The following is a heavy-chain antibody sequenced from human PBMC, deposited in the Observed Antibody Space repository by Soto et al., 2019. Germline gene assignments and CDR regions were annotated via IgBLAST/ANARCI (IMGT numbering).Heavy chain of an antibody. V-gene: IGHV3-11*01. J-gene: IGHJ3*02. CDR2: ISSGGSDK. CDR1: GFTFSDYY. D-gene: IGHD2-2*01. CDR3: ARDLGGYCSSTSCLDAFDI. Sequence: GGSLRLSCSASGFTFSDYYMSLILQAPGKGLDWVSHISSGGSDKYHADSVKGRFTISRDNAKKSLYLQMNSLRAEDTAVYYCARDLGGYCSSTSCLDAFDIWGQGTMVTVSS.